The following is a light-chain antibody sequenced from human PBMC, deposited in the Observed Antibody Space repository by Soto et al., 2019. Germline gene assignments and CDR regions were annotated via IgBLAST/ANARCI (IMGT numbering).Light chain of an antibody. Sequence: QSVLTQPASVSGSPGQSITISCTGTSSDVGTYEYVSWYQHHPGKAPKLMIYDVSNRPSGVSDRFSGSKSGNTASLTISGLQAEDAADYYCSSYASNGDVLFGGGTKLTVL. J-gene: IGLJ2*01. CDR3: SSYASNGDVL. V-gene: IGLV2-14*03. CDR2: DVS. CDR1: SSDVGTYEY.